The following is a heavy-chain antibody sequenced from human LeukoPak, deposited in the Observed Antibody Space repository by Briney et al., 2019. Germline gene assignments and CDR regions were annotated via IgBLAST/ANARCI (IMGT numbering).Heavy chain of an antibody. CDR2: INHSGST. CDR1: GGSFSAYY. J-gene: IGHJ4*02. D-gene: IGHD4-17*01. V-gene: IGHV4-34*01. Sequence: SETLSLTCAVSGGSFSAYYWTWIRQPPGKGLEWIGEINHSGSTNYNPSLKSRVTISLDTSKNQFSLKLSSVTAADTAVYYCARGQGTVTTHWGQGTLVTVSS. CDR3: ARGQGTVTTH.